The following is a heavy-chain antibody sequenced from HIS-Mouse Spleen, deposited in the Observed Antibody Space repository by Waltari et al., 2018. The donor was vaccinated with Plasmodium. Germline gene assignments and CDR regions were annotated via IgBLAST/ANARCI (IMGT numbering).Heavy chain of an antibody. D-gene: IGHD7-27*01. CDR2: INHSGST. J-gene: IGHJ5*02. Sequence: QVQLQQWGAGLLKPSETLSLTCAVYGGSFSGYYWSWIRQPPGKGLEWIGEINHSGSTNYNPSLKSRVTISVDTSKNQFSLKLSSVTAADTAVYYCAGGFLGTLKGWFDPWGQGTLVTVSS. V-gene: IGHV4-34*01. CDR3: AGGFLGTLKGWFDP. CDR1: GGSFSGYY.